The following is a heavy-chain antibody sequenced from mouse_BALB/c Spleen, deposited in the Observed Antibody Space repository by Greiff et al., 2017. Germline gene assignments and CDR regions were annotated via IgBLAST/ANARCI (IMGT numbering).Heavy chain of an antibody. Sequence: EVKVEESGGGLVQPGGSMKLSCVASGFTFSNYWMNWVRQSPEKGLEWVAEIRLKSNNYATHYAESVKGRFTISRDDSKSSVYLQMNNLRAEDTGIYYCTRTDVAYWGQGTLVTVSA. CDR1: GFTFSNYW. V-gene: IGHV6-6*02. D-gene: IGHD2-3*01. CDR3: TRTDVAY. J-gene: IGHJ3*01. CDR2: IRLKSNNYAT.